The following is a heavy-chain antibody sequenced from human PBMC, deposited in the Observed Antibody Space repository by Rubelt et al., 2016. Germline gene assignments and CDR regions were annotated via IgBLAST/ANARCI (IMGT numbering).Heavy chain of an antibody. D-gene: IGHD3-22*01. Sequence: EVQLVESGGGLVQPGGSLRLSCAASGLTFSDSSVHWVRQASGKGLEWIGHIRGKPYNYATRYGASVTGRFTISRDDSKSTAFLQMNSLKTEDTAVYYCTHIYYDSSGYPYWGQGTLVTVSS. CDR2: IRGKPYNYAT. CDR3: THIYYDSSGYPY. V-gene: IGHV3-73*02. J-gene: IGHJ4*02. CDR1: GLTFSDSS.